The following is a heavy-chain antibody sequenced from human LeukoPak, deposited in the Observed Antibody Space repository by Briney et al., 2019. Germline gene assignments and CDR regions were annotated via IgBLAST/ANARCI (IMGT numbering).Heavy chain of an antibody. CDR2: IYYSGST. CDR3: ARDLSDAAFDI. Sequence: SETLSLTCTVSGGSISSSSYYWGWIRQPPGKGLEWIGGIYYSGSTYYNPSRKSRVTISVDTSKSQFSLKLSSVTAADTAVYYCARDLSDAAFDIWGQGTMVTVSS. J-gene: IGHJ3*02. D-gene: IGHD1-26*01. CDR1: GGSISSSSYY. V-gene: IGHV4-39*07.